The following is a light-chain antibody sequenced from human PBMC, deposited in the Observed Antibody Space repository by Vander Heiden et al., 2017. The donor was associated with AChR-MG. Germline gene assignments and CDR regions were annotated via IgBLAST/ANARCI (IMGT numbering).Light chain of an antibody. V-gene: IGLV1-44*01. CDR1: SSNIGSNT. Sequence: QSVLSQPPSASGTPGQRVTIPRSGSSSNIGSNTVHWYQQLPGTAPKLLIYSNNQRPSGVPDRFSGSKSGTSASLAISGLQSEDEADYYCAAWDDSLNGRVFGGGTKLTVL. CDR2: SNN. J-gene: IGLJ3*02. CDR3: AAWDDSLNGRV.